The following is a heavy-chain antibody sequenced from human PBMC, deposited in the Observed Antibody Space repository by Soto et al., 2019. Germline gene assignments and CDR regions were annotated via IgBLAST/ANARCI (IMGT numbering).Heavy chain of an antibody. CDR2: ISGSGGST. D-gene: IGHD3-10*01. CDR1: GFTFSSYA. J-gene: IGHJ4*02. V-gene: IGHV3-23*01. CDR3: AKGTMVRGVTYFDY. Sequence: GGSLRLSCAASGFTFSSYAMSWVRQAPGKGLEWVSAISGSGGSTYYADSVKGRLTISRDNSKNTLYLQMNSLRAEDTAVYCCAKGTMVRGVTYFDYWGQGTLVTVSS.